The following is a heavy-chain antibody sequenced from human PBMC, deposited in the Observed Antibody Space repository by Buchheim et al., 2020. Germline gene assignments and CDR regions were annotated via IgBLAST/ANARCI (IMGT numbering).Heavy chain of an antibody. CDR1: GGSFSGYY. Sequence: QVQLQQWGAGLLKPSETLSLTCAVYGGSFSGYYWSWIRQPPGKGLEWIGEINHSGSTNYSPSLKSRVTISVDTSKNQFSLKLSSVTAADTAVYYCARTHFKLELFPGAFDIWGQGT. CDR2: INHSGST. J-gene: IGHJ3*02. V-gene: IGHV4-34*01. CDR3: ARTHFKLELFPGAFDI. D-gene: IGHD1-7*01.